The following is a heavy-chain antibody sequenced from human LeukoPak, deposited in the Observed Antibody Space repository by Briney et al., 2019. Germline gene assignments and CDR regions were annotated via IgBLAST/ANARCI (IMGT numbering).Heavy chain of an antibody. Sequence: GESLKISCKGSGYTFTNYWIGWVRQMPGKGLEWMGIINPGDSDATYSPSFQGQVIISVDKSINTAYLQWSSLKASDTAMYYCARQGYSYGYWFDPWGQGTLVTVSS. CDR2: INPGDSDA. J-gene: IGHJ5*02. CDR1: GYTFTNYW. D-gene: IGHD5-18*01. V-gene: IGHV5-51*01. CDR3: ARQGYSYGYWFDP.